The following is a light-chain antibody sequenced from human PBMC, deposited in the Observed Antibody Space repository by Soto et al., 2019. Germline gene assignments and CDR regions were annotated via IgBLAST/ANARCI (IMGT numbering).Light chain of an antibody. J-gene: IGKJ1*01. CDR1: QYINTR. V-gene: IGKV3-20*01. CDR2: GAS. CDR3: QQYGSSGT. Sequence: DIVLTQSPATLSWFPGDRVTLSCRASQYINTRLAWYQQKPGQAPRLLIYGASNRATGIPDRFSGSGSGTDFTLTISRLEPEDFAVYYCQQYGSSGTFGQGTKVDIK.